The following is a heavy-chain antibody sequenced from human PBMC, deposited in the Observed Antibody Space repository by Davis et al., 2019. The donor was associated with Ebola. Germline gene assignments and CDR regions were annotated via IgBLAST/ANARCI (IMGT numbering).Heavy chain of an antibody. V-gene: IGHV4-34*01. CDR3: ARGSGSWYYYNILF. J-gene: IGHJ6*02. Sequence: GSLRLSCAASGFTVSSDYMNWVRQPPGKGLEWIGEINHSGSTNYNPSLKSRVTISVDTSKNQFSLKLSSVTAADTAVYYCARGSGSWYYYNILFWGQGTTVTVSS. CDR1: GFTVSSDY. D-gene: IGHD6-13*01. CDR2: INHSGST.